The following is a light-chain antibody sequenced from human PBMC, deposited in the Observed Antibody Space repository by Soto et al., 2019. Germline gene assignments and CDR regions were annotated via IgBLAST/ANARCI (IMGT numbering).Light chain of an antibody. Sequence: QSVLTQPPSVFGPPGRRATISCTGTTSKIGADCGVAWYQQFPGTPPKLLIYNNNNRPSGVPARFSGSKSATSASLAISGLQPADEADYYCQSYDTNVVGLVFGPGTKLTVL. CDR2: NNN. V-gene: IGLV1-40*01. J-gene: IGLJ3*02. CDR1: TSKIGADCG. CDR3: QSYDTNVVGLV.